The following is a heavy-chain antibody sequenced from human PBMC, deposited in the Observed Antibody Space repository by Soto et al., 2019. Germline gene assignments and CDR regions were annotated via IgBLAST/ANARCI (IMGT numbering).Heavy chain of an antibody. CDR1: GFTFSSYS. V-gene: IGHV3-21*01. CDR2: ISSSSSYI. D-gene: IGHD1-1*01. Sequence: GGSLRLSCAASGFTFSSYSMNWVRQAPGKGLEWVSSISSSSSYIYYADSVKGRFTISRDNAKNSLYLQMNSLRAEDTAVYYCARDPASNWNYFDYWGQGTLVTVSS. J-gene: IGHJ4*02. CDR3: ARDPASNWNYFDY.